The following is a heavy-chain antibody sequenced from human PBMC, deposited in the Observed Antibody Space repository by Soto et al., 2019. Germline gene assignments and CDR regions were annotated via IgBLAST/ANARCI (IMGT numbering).Heavy chain of an antibody. CDR2: INHSGST. CDR1: GGSCSGYY. D-gene: IGHD3-10*01. Sequence: SQTLSLTCAVDGGSCSGYYWSWIRQPPGKGLEWIGEINHSGSTNYNPSLKSRVTISVDTSKNQFSLKLSSVTAADTAVYYCARGPRGAITMVRGVTYYMDAWGKGTTVTVSS. CDR3: ARGPRGAITMVRGVTYYMDA. J-gene: IGHJ6*03. V-gene: IGHV4-34*01.